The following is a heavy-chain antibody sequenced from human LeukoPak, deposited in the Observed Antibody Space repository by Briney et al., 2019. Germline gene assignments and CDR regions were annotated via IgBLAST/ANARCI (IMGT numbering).Heavy chain of an antibody. D-gene: IGHD5-24*01. V-gene: IGHV3-66*01. CDR3: ARSRRDGYNWENAFDI. CDR2: IYSGGST. J-gene: IGHJ3*02. Sequence: GGSLRLSCAASGFTVSSNYMSWVRQAPGKGLEWVSVIYSGGSTYYADSVKGRFTISRDNSKNTLYLQMNSLRAEDTAVYYCARSRRDGYNWENAFDIWGQGTMVTVSS. CDR1: GFTVSSNY.